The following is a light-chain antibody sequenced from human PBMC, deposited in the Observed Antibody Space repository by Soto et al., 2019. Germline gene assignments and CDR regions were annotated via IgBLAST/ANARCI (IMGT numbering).Light chain of an antibody. J-gene: IGKJ4*01. Sequence: DIVMTQSPDSLAVSLGERATFNCNSSQTILHNSNKKNYLAWYQQKPGQSPKLLLYWASTRESGVPDRFSVSGSWTVFTLTISSLQAEDVAVSYCQQYYSPPLTFGGGTKVEIK. CDR3: QQYYSPPLT. CDR1: QTILHNSNKKNY. V-gene: IGKV4-1*01. CDR2: WAS.